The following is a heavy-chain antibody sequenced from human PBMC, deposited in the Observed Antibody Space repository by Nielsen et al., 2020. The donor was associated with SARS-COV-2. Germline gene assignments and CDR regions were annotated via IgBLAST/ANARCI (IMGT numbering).Heavy chain of an antibody. CDR2: IYTDGST. V-gene: IGHV3-66*01. CDR3: ARDNWGRMDV. Sequence: GESLKISCGASGFTISSSFMSWVRQAAGKGLDWVSVIYTDGSTSYADSVKGRFTVSRDSSKNTLYLQMNSLRAEDTAMYYCARDNWGRMDVWGQGTTVTVSS. CDR1: GFTISSSF. J-gene: IGHJ6*02. D-gene: IGHD7-27*01.